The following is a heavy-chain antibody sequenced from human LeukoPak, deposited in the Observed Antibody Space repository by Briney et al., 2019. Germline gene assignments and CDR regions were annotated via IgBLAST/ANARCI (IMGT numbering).Heavy chain of an antibody. CDR3: ARDLMGIAYRGAFYY. J-gene: IGHJ4*02. D-gene: IGHD6-13*01. Sequence: XLSCXASGFTFSSYGMSWVRQAPGKGLEWVSAISGSGGSTYYADSVKGRFTISRDNSKNTLYLQMNSLRAEDTAVYYCARDLMGIAYRGAFYYWGQGTLVTVSS. V-gene: IGHV3-23*01. CDR2: ISGSGGST. CDR1: GFTFSSYG.